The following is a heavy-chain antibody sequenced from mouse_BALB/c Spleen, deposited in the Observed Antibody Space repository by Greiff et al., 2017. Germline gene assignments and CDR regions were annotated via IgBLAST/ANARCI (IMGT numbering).Heavy chain of an antibody. J-gene: IGHJ2*01. CDR1: GYSFTSYW. D-gene: IGHD1-2*01. CDR2: IYPSDSYT. V-gene: IGHV1-69*02. CDR3: TRLFITTATDYFDY. Sequence: QVQLQQSGTVLARPGASVKMSCKASGYSFTSYWINWVKQRPGQGLEWIGNIYPSDSYTNYNQKFKDKATLTVDKSSSTAYMQLSSPTSEDSAVYYCTRLFITTATDYFDYWGQGTTLTVSS.